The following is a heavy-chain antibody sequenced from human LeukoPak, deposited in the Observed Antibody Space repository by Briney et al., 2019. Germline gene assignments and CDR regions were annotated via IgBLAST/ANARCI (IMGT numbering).Heavy chain of an antibody. CDR3: ARQDTCGSGTGRDY. V-gene: IGHV4-39*01. J-gene: IGHJ4*02. D-gene: IGHD3-10*01. Sequence: SETLSLTCTVSGCSISSSSYYWGWIRQPPGKGLESVGSIYYSGSTYYNPSLKSRVTICVDTSKNQFSLKLSSVTAADTAVYYCARQDTCGSGTGRDYWGQGTLVTVSS. CDR2: IYYSGST. CDR1: GCSISSSSYY.